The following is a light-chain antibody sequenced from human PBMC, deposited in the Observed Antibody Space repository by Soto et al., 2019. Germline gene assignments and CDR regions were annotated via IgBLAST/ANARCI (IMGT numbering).Light chain of an antibody. V-gene: IGKV3-15*01. CDR2: GAS. Sequence: EIVMTQSPATLSVSPGERATLSCRASQSVGSNLAWYQQKPGEAPRLLLYGASTRATGIPARFSGSGCGTEFTLTISSRQTDDVAIYFYQQYNNWPPDSTFGQGTKVEIK. CDR3: QQYNNWPPDST. CDR1: QSVGSN. J-gene: IGKJ1*01.